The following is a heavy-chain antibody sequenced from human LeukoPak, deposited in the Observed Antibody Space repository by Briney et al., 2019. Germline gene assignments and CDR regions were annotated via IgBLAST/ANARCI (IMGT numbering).Heavy chain of an antibody. CDR3: ATGYCSSTSCYTFDY. D-gene: IGHD2-2*02. J-gene: IGHJ4*02. Sequence: ASVKVSCKASGYTFTSYYMHWVRQAPGQGLEWMGWINPNSGGTNYAQKFQGRVTMTRDTSISTAYMELSRLRSDDTAVYYCATGYCSSTSCYTFDYWGQGTLVTVSS. V-gene: IGHV1-2*02. CDR1: GYTFTSYY. CDR2: INPNSGGT.